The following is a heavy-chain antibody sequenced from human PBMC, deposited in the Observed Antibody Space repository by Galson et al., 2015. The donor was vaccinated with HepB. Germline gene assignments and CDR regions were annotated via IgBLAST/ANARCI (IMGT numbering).Heavy chain of an antibody. CDR2: MNPNRGNA. Sequence: SVKVSCKASGFTFTFYDINWVRQATGQGLEWMGWMNPNRGNAGYAQKFQGRVTMTRDTSMSTAYMELSSLRSEDSAVYYCARVGRIFGVVISNSYYYYMDVWGNGTTVTVSS. J-gene: IGHJ6*03. CDR3: ARVGRIFGVVISNSYYYYMDV. D-gene: IGHD3-3*01. V-gene: IGHV1-8*01. CDR1: GFTFTFYD.